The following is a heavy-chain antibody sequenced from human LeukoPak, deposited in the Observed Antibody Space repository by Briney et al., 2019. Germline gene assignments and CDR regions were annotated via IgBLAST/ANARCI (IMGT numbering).Heavy chain of an antibody. D-gene: IGHD3-3*01. CDR1: GYTFTSYG. J-gene: IGHJ3*02. Sequence: ASVKVSCKASGYTFTSYGISWVRQAPGLGLEWMGWISAYNGNTNYAQKLQGRVTMTTDTSTSTAYMELRSLRSDDTAVYYCATGITIFGVTNRRRPTYAAFDIWGQGTMVTVSS. CDR3: ATGITIFGVTNRRRPTYAAFDI. V-gene: IGHV1-18*01. CDR2: ISAYNGNT.